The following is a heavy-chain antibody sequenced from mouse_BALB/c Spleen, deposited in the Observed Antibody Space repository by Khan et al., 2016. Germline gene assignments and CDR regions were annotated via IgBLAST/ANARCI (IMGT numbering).Heavy chain of an antibody. CDR3: ARGTPFAS. J-gene: IGHJ3*01. V-gene: IGHV1-80*01. CDR1: GYAFSGYW. CDR2: IYPGDGDT. Sequence: QVQLKQSGAELVRPGSSVKISCKASGYAFSGYWMNWVKQRPGQGLEWIGQIYPGDGDTNYNGKFKGKATLTADKSSSTAYMQLSSLTSEDSAVYFCARGTPFASGGQGTRVTVSA. D-gene: IGHD2-14*01.